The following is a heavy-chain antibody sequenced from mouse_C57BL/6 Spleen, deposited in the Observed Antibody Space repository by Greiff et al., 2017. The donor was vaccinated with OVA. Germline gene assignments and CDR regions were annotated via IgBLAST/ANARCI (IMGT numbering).Heavy chain of an antibody. CDR2: ISDGGSYT. CDR3: ARGRPSSYWYFDV. D-gene: IGHD2-10*02. Sequence: EVNVVEPGGGLVKPGGSLKLSCAASGFTFSSYAMSWVRQTPDKRLEWVATISDGGSYTYYPDNVKGRFTISRDNAKNNLYLQMSHLKSEDTTMYYCARGRPSSYWYFDVGGTGTTVTVSS. J-gene: IGHJ1*03. CDR1: GFTFSSYA. V-gene: IGHV5-4*03.